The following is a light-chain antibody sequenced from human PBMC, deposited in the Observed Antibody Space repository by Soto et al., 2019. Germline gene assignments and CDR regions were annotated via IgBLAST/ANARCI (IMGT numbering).Light chain of an antibody. J-gene: IGKJ5*01. CDR3: QQRSDWFT. CDR1: QNVANY. Sequence: EIVLTQSPATLSLSPGERATLSCRASQNVANYLDWYQQKPGQAPRLLIYDASNRATGIPVRFSGSGSGTDFTLTISSLEPEDFGLYYRQQRSDWFTFGQGTRLEIK. V-gene: IGKV3-11*01. CDR2: DAS.